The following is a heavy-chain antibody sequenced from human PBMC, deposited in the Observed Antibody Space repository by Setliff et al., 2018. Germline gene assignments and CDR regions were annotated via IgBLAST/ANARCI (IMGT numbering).Heavy chain of an antibody. Sequence: ASVKVSCKASGYTFTGYYMHWVRQAPGQGLEWMGWINPNSGGTNYAQKFQGRVTMTRDTSISTAYMELSRLRSEDTAVYYCARDQGSGSYQNLYYYYYGMDVWGQGTTVTVSS. CDR1: GYTFTGYY. CDR2: INPNSGGT. CDR3: ARDQGSGSYQNLYYYYYGMDV. D-gene: IGHD1-26*01. J-gene: IGHJ6*02. V-gene: IGHV1-2*02.